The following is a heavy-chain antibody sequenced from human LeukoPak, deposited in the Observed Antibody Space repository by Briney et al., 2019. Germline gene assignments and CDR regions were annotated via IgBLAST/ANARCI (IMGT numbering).Heavy chain of an antibody. Sequence: GGSLRLSCAASGFTVSSNYMSWVRQAPGRGLEWVSVIYSAGSTFYPDPVKGRFTISRNNSKKTLYLQMKSSKAEDTAVYYCAKYPSGLNGDYFDYWGQGTLVTVSS. CDR3: AKYPSGLNGDYFDY. J-gene: IGHJ4*02. CDR1: GFTVSSNY. V-gene: IGHV3-66*01. CDR2: IYSAGST. D-gene: IGHD3-3*01.